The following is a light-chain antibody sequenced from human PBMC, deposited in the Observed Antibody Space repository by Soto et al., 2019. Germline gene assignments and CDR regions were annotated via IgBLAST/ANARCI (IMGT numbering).Light chain of an antibody. CDR3: SSYTSTMTNV. CDR1: SSDVGGFNS. V-gene: IGLV2-14*03. Sequence: QSALTQPASVSGSPGQSITISCTGTSSDVGGFNSVSWYQLRPGTAPKLILYDVVDRPSGVSYRFSGSKSGNTASLTISGLQAADEADYFCSSYTSTMTNVFGSGNKVTVL. CDR2: DVV. J-gene: IGLJ1*01.